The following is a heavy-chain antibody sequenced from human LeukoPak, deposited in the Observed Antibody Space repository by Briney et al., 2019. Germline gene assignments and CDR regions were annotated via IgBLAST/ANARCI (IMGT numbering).Heavy chain of an antibody. CDR1: GFTFSSYS. J-gene: IGHJ4*02. CDR2: ISSSSSTI. D-gene: IGHD3-16*02. Sequence: GGSLRLSCAASGFTFSSYSMNWVRQAPGKGLEWVSYISSSSSTIYYADSVKGRFTISRDNAKNSLYLQMNSLRAEDTAVYYCARGDYDYVWGSYRDDAFDYWGQGTLVTGSS. V-gene: IGHV3-48*04. CDR3: ARGDYDYVWGSYRDDAFDY.